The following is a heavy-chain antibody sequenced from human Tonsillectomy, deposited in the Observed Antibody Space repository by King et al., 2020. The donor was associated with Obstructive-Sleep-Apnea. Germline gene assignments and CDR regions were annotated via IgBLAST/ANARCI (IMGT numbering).Heavy chain of an antibody. CDR1: GGSISYYY. Sequence: QLQESGPGLVKPSDTLSLTCTVSGGSISYYYWSWIRQPPGKGLEWIGYIYYSGSTNYNPSLKSRVTISVDTSKNQFSLKLISVTAADTAVYYCARHVSGSYYYVMDVWGQGTTVTVSS. CDR2: IYYSGST. D-gene: IGHD1-26*01. J-gene: IGHJ6*02. V-gene: IGHV4-59*08. CDR3: ARHVSGSYYYVMDV.